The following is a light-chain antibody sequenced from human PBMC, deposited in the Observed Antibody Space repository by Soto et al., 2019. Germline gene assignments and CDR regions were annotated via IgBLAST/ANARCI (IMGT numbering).Light chain of an antibody. CDR1: SSDVGGYKY. V-gene: IGLV2-14*01. J-gene: IGLJ3*02. CDR2: EVT. CDR3: FLYTNKFTLL. Sequence: QSALTQPASVSGSPGQSITISCTGSSSDVGGYKYVSWYQQHPGKVPKLMIYEVTNRPSGVSNRFSGSKSGNTASLTISGLQAEGEAVYFRFLYTNKFTLLFGGGTKATVL.